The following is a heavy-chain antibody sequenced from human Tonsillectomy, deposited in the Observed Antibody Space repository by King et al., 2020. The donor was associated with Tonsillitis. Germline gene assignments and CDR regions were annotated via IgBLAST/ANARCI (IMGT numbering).Heavy chain of an antibody. CDR1: GFTFSSYA. Sequence: VQLVESGGGVVQPGRSLRLSCAASGFTFSSYAMHWVRQAPGKGLEWVAVISYDGSNKYYADSVKGRFTISRDNSKNTLYLQMNSLRAEDTAVYYCARVVEIPPNVDYWGQGTLVTVSS. V-gene: IGHV3-30-3*01. D-gene: IGHD2-21*01. CDR2: ISYDGSNK. J-gene: IGHJ4*02. CDR3: ARVVEIPPNVDY.